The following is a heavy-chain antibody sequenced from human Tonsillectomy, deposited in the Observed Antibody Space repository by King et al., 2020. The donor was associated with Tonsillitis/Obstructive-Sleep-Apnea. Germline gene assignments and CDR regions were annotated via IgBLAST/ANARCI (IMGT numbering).Heavy chain of an antibody. D-gene: IGHD1-7*01. J-gene: IGHJ4*02. Sequence: VQLVESGSELKKPGASVKVSCKASGYSFTSYAINWVRQAPGQGLEWMGWINTNTGNPTYAQGFTGRFVFSLDTSVSTAYLQISSLKSEDTAVYYCARDPIDDWNYVVGFYYWGQGTLVTVSS. CDR2: INTNTGNP. CDR1: GYSFTSYA. V-gene: IGHV7-4-1*02. CDR3: ARDPIDDWNYVVGFYY.